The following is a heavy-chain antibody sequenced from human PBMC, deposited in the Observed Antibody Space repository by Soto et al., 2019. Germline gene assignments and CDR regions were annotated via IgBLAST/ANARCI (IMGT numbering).Heavy chain of an antibody. CDR1: GYTFNFYG. Sequence: QVQLVQCGAEVKKPGASINVSCKASGYTFNFYGITWVRQAPGQGLEWMGWISGFNGNTNYAADLQGRVTMTTDTSTSTAYMELRGLRSDDTAVYYCARIGVSSGHESPDFDSWGQGTLVTVSP. V-gene: IGHV1-18*01. J-gene: IGHJ4*02. CDR3: ARIGVSSGHESPDFDS. D-gene: IGHD3-16*01. CDR2: ISGFNGNT.